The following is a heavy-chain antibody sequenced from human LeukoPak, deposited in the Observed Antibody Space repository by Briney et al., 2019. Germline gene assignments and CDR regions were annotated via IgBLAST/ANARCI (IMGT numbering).Heavy chain of an antibody. V-gene: IGHV1-69*13. CDR2: IIPIFGTA. CDR3: ASRPSRGSSGYYYLDY. D-gene: IGHD3-22*01. J-gene: IGHJ4*02. CDR1: GGTFSSYA. Sequence: GASVKVSCKASGGTFSSYAISWVRQAPGQGLEWVGGIIPIFGTANYAQKFQGRVTITADESTSTAYMELSSLRSEDTAVYYCASRPSRGSSGYYYLDYWGQGTLVTVSS.